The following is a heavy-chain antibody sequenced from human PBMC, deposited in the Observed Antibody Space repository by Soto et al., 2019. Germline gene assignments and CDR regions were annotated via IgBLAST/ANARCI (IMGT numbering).Heavy chain of an antibody. CDR2: IYYSGST. V-gene: IGHV4-39*01. Sequence: SETLSLTCTVSGGSISSSSYYWGWIRQPPGKGLEWIGSIYYSGSTYYNPSLKSRVTISVDTSKNQFSLKLSSVTAADTAVYYCARLLPHDYGDYEYWGQGTLVTVSS. CDR1: GGSISSSSYY. J-gene: IGHJ4*02. D-gene: IGHD4-17*01. CDR3: ARLLPHDYGDYEY.